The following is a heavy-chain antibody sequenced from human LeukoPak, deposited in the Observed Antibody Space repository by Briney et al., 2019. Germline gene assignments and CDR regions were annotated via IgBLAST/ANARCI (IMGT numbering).Heavy chain of an antibody. CDR1: GGSFSGYY. Sequence: PSETLSLTCAVYGGSFSGYYWSWIRQPPGKGLEWIGEIDHSGSTNYNPSLKSRVTISVDTSKNQFSLKLNSVTAADTAVYYCARYRGSSSRVGFDYWGQGTLVTVSS. J-gene: IGHJ4*02. D-gene: IGHD6-13*01. CDR3: ARYRGSSSRVGFDY. V-gene: IGHV4-34*01. CDR2: IDHSGST.